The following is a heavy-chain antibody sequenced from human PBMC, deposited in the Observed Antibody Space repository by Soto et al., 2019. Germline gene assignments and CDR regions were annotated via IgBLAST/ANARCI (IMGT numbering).Heavy chain of an antibody. CDR2: IYYSGST. J-gene: IGHJ5*02. V-gene: IGHV4-31*03. CDR3: VRAVEYYDILTGYQNWFDP. Sequence: QVQLQESGPGLVKPSQTLSLTCTVSGGSISSGGYYWSWIRQHPGKGLEWIGYIYYSGSTYYNPSLKGRVTISVDTSKNQFSLKLSSVTAADTAVYYCVRAVEYYDILTGYQNWFDPWGQGTLVTVSS. CDR1: GGSISSGGYY. D-gene: IGHD3-9*01.